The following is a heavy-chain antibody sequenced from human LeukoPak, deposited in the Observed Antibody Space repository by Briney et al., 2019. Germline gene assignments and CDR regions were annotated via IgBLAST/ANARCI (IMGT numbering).Heavy chain of an antibody. CDR2: TYYRSKWYN. D-gene: IGHD3-10*01. J-gene: IGHJ4*02. CDR1: GDSVSSNSAT. V-gene: IGHV6-1*01. CDR3: ARGGEVRGVTGFDY. Sequence: SQTLSLTCAISGDSVSSNSATWHWIRQSPSRGLECLGRTYYRSKWYNDYAISVKSRITINPDTSKNQFSLQLNSVTPEDTAVYYCARGGEVRGVTGFDYWGQGTLVTVSS.